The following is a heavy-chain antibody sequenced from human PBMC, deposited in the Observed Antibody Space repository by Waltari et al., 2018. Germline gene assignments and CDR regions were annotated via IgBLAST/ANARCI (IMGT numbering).Heavy chain of an antibody. J-gene: IGHJ4*02. CDR3: AKNKKRGYSSSGFDY. CDR2: IYTSGSN. D-gene: IGHD5-18*01. CDR1: GGSISSYY. V-gene: IGHV4-4*07. Sequence: QVQLQESGPGLVKPSETLSLTCTVSGGSISSYYWSWIRQPAGKGLAWIGRIYTSGSNNYNPSLKSRVTMSVDTSKNQFSLKLSSVTAADTAVYYCAKNKKRGYSSSGFDYWGQGTLVTVSS.